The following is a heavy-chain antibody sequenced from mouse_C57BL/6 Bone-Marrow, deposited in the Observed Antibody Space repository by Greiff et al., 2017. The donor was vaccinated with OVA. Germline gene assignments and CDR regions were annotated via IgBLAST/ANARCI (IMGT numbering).Heavy chain of an antibody. J-gene: IGHJ2*01. CDR1: GYTFTDYY. CDR3: ARRGDYYGSSYNWDGGPFDY. D-gene: IGHD1-1*01. CDR2: IFPGSGST. V-gene: IGHV1-75*01. Sequence: QVQLQQSGPELVKPGASVKISCKASGYTFTDYYINWVKQRPGQGLEWIGWIFPGSGSTSSHDPFPVPSPLPVDKSSSTAYMLLSSLTSEDSAVYFCARRGDYYGSSYNWDGGPFDYWGQGTTLTVSS.